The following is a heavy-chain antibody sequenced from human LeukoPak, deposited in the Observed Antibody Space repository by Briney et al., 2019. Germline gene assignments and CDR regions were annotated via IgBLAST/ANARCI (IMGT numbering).Heavy chain of an antibody. D-gene: IGHD3-16*02. CDR1: GFTFSSYE. Sequence: PGGSLRLSCAASGFTFSSYEMNWVRQAPGKGLEWVSYISSSGGTIYHADSVRGRFTISRDNAKNSLYLQMNSLRAEDTAVYYCARTTSLDYWGQGTLVTVSS. CDR2: ISSSGGTI. V-gene: IGHV3-48*03. CDR3: ARTTSLDY. J-gene: IGHJ4*02.